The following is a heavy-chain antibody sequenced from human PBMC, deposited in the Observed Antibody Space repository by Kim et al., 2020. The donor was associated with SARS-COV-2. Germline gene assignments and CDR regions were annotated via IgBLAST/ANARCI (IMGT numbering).Heavy chain of an antibody. D-gene: IGHD1-26*01. Sequence: NPSLKSRVTISVDTSKNQFSLKLSSVTAADTAVYYCARDQIVGATGVYNYWGQGTLVTVSS. V-gene: IGHV4-39*07. J-gene: IGHJ4*02. CDR3: ARDQIVGATGVYNY.